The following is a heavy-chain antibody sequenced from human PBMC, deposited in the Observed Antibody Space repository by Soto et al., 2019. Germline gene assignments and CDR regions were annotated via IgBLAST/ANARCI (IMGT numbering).Heavy chain of an antibody. D-gene: IGHD6-6*01. J-gene: IGHJ5*02. CDR3: AKDLTRQLAYWLDP. V-gene: IGHV1-2*02. CDR1: GFSFTGYY. CDR2: INAHSGGT. Sequence: ASVKVSCKASGFSFTGYYIHWLRQAPGQGLEWMGWINAHSGGTEYAQKFRGRVTLTRDTSIATAYLTLTSLTSDDTALYYCAKDLTRQLAYWLDPWGQGTQVTVSS.